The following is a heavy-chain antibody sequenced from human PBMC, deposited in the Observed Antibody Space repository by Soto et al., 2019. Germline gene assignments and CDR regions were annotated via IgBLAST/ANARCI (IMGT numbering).Heavy chain of an antibody. Sequence: QVQLQESGPGLVKPSETLSLTCTVSGGSISSYYWSWILQPPGKGLEWIGYIYYSGSTNYNPSLKSRVTISVDTSKNQFSRKLSSVTAADTAVYYCARLRDYYYGMDVWGQGTTVTVSS. CDR3: ARLRDYYYGMDV. CDR1: GGSISSYY. CDR2: IYYSGST. J-gene: IGHJ6*02. V-gene: IGHV4-59*01.